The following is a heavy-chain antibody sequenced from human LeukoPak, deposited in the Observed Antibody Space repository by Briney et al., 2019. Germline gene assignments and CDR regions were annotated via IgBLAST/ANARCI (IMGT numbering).Heavy chain of an antibody. CDR1: GFTFINSA. CDR3: AADPSYSSGYRYYFDY. J-gene: IGHJ4*02. Sequence: SGTVSCKTSGFTFINSAVQWVRQAGGQRLEGIGWIVVGSGKTNYAQKFEERVTITRDMSTSTAYMELSSLRSEDTAVYYCAADPSYSSGYRYYFDYWGQGTLVTVSS. D-gene: IGHD3-22*01. V-gene: IGHV1-58*01. CDR2: IVVGSGKT.